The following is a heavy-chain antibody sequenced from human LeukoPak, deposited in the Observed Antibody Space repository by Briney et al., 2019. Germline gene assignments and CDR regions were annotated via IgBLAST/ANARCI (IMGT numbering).Heavy chain of an antibody. J-gene: IGHJ2*01. CDR1: GGTFSSYA. D-gene: IGHD3-3*01. V-gene: IGHV1-69*06. CDR3: ASDRITIFGVVTRWYFDL. Sequence: SVKVSCTASGGTFSSYAISWVRQAPGQGLDWMGWIIPIFGTANYAQKFKGIVTITADKSTSTAYMELSSLRSEDTAVYYCASDRITIFGVVTRWYFDLWGRGTLVTVSS. CDR2: IIPIFGTA.